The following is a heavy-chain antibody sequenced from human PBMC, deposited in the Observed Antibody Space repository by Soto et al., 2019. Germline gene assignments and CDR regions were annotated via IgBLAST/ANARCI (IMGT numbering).Heavy chain of an antibody. Sequence: SETLSLTRIVSGDSMTNDKWTWIRRPPGKGLEWIGYIYYSGKTDNNPSLQSRVSISIDTSRKQFSLNLSSVTAADTAMYYCARSFLGRTFDSSRQRTPVTL. J-gene: IGHJ4*02. CDR1: GDSMTNDK. CDR2: IYYSGKT. CDR3: ARSFLGRTFDS. V-gene: IGHV4-59*01.